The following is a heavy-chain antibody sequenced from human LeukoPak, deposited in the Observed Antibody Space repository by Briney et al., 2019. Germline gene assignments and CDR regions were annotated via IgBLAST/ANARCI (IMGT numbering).Heavy chain of an antibody. D-gene: IGHD5-24*01. CDR1: GCTFSTHW. CDR2: ITPDGSQK. CDR3: ARLLGTATTYDY. Sequence: GGSLRLSCEASGCTFSTHWMSWVRQAPGKGLEWVASITPDGSQKHYVDSVKGRFTISRDNTENSLYLQMHSLGAEDTAVYYCARLLGTATTYDYWGQGTLVTVSS. V-gene: IGHV3-7*01. J-gene: IGHJ4*02.